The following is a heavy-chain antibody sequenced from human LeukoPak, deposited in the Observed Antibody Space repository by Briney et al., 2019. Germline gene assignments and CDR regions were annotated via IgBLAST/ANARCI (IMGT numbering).Heavy chain of an antibody. CDR3: AGDGYNSYYFDY. CDR2: ISSSGSTI. CDR1: GFTFSDYY. D-gene: IGHD5-24*01. Sequence: GGSLRLSCAASGFTFSDYYMSWIRQAPGKGLEWVSYISSSGSTIYYADSVKGQFTISRDNAKNSLYLQMNSLRAEDTAVYYCAGDGYNSYYFDYWGQGTLVTVSS. V-gene: IGHV3-11*01. J-gene: IGHJ4*02.